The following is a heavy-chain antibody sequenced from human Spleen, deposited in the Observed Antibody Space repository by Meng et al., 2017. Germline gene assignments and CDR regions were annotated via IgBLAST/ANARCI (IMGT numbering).Heavy chain of an antibody. CDR3: ARDTKITCFPSMIVVVQLDYLDY. J-gene: IGHJ4*02. V-gene: IGHV1-18*01. CDR2: ISNYNGKT. Sequence: ASVMISCKASGYTFSTYGISWLRHVAGQGLQWMGWISNYNGKTNYAQKFQGRITMATDTSTSTAYMELRSLRSDDTALYYCARDTKITCFPSMIVVVQLDYLDYWGQGTLVTVSS. D-gene: IGHD3-22*01. CDR1: GYTFSTYG.